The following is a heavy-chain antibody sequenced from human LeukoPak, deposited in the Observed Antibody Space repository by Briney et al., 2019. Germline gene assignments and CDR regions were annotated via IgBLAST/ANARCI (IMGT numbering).Heavy chain of an antibody. CDR2: ISYDGSNK. Sequence: PGGSLRLSCAASGFTFSSYAMSWVRQAPGKGLEWVAIISYDGSNKYCADSVKGRFTISRDNSKNTLDLQMNSLRAEDTAVYYCAREVAPAATFYYYGMDVWGKGTTVTVSS. D-gene: IGHD2-2*01. V-gene: IGHV3-30*04. J-gene: IGHJ6*04. CDR3: AREVAPAATFYYYGMDV. CDR1: GFTFSSYA.